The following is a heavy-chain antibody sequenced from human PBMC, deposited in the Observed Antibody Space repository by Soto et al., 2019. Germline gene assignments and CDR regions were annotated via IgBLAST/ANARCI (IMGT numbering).Heavy chain of an antibody. V-gene: IGHV2-5*02. CDR1: GVSLTTSGVG. D-gene: IGHD2-15*01. J-gene: IGHJ4*02. CDR2: IYWDDDK. Sequence: SGPTLVNPTQTLTLTCTLSGVSLTTSGVGVGWIRQPPGKALEWLALIYWDDDKRFSPSLKSRLAITRDTSRNQVVMTMTDMAPVDTAIYYCAHRQRTVVVGAPFDLWGQGSQVTVSS. CDR3: AHRQRTVVVGAPFDL.